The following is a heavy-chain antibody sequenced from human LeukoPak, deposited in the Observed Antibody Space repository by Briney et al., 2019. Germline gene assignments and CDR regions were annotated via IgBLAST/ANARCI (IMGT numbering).Heavy chain of an antibody. D-gene: IGHD3-9*01. J-gene: IGHJ3*02. CDR3: ARGRYSGSFDI. Sequence: PSETLSLTCTVSGGSISSYSWSWIRQPPGKGLEWIGNISYIGTTNYNPSLKSRVSILVDTSKNQFSLKLSSVTAADTAVYFCARGRYSGSFDIWGQGTMVTVSS. V-gene: IGHV4-59*01. CDR2: ISYIGTT. CDR1: GGSISSYS.